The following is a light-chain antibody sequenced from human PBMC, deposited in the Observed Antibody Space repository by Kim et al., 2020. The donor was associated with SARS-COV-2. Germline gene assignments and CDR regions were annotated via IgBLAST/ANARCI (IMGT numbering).Light chain of an antibody. V-gene: IGKV3-20*01. CDR2: GAS. CDR3: QQYGSSQYT. J-gene: IGKJ2*01. Sequence: EIVLTQSPGTLSLSPGERATLSCRASQSVSSNYLVWYQQKPGQAPTLLTYGASKRATGIPDRFSGSGSGTDFTLTISRLEPEDFAVYYCQQYGSSQYTFGQGTKLEI. CDR1: QSVSSNY.